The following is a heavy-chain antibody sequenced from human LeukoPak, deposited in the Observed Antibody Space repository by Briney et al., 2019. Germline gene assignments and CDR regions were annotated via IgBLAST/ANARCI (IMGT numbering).Heavy chain of an antibody. CDR3: AKDHYDFWIGYMDV. V-gene: IGHV3-9*01. J-gene: IGHJ6*03. D-gene: IGHD3-3*01. Sequence: GGSLRLSCAASGFTFDDYAMHWVRQAPGKGLEWVSGISWKSGSIGYADSVKGRFTISRDNAKNSLYLQMNSLRAEDTAVYYCAKDHYDFWIGYMDVWGKGTTVTVSS. CDR1: GFTFDDYA. CDR2: ISWKSGSI.